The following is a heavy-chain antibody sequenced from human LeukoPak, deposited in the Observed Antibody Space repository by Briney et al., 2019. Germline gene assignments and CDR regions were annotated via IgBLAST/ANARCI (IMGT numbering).Heavy chain of an antibody. V-gene: IGHV3-21*01. Sequence: KAGGSLRPSCATSRITFTSYSMNCVRQAPGKGLEWVSSISSSSSYIHYADSVKGRFTISRDNAKNSLYLQMKSMRAEDTAVYYCARDTASAYLFDNWGRGTLVTVSS. J-gene: IGHJ4*02. CDR2: ISSSSSYI. CDR1: RITFTSYS. CDR3: ARDTASAYLFDN.